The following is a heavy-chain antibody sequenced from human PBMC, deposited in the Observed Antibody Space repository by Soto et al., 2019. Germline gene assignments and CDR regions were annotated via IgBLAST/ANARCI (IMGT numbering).Heavy chain of an antibody. J-gene: IGHJ6*02. CDR2: VSHVGDNK. V-gene: IGHV3-30-3*01. CDR3: ARGNMDV. Sequence: LRLSCAASGFSFNLFTFHWVRQAPGRGLEWVAVVSHVGDNKFYADSVKGRFTISRDDSKNMLYLQMNSLRVDDTALYYCARGNMDVWGQGTTVTVSS. CDR1: GFSFNLFT.